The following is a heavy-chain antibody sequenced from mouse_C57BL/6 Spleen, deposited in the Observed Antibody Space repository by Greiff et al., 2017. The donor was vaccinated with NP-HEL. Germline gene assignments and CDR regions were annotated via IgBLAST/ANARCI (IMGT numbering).Heavy chain of an antibody. J-gene: IGHJ3*01. Sequence: VQLQQSGAELVRPGASVTLSCKASGYTFTDYEMHWVKQTPVHGLEWIGAIDPETGGTAYNQKFKGKAILTADKSSSTAYMELRSLTSEDSAVYYCSIYAWFAYWGQGTLVTVSA. V-gene: IGHV1-15*01. CDR1: GYTFTDYE. CDR2: IDPETGGT. D-gene: IGHD1-1*01. CDR3: SIYAWFAY.